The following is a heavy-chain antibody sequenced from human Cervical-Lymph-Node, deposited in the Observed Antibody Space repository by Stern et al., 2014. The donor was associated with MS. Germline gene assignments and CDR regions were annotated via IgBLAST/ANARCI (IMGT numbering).Heavy chain of an antibody. CDR2: YNRGRT. J-gene: IGHJ3*02. Sequence: QLQLQESGPGLMKPLETLSLNCPVSSGSISTYYWNWIRQPPGKGLEWIGSYNRGRTKYTPSLKSRVTISVDTTKNEVSLKLTSVTTADTDIYYCARAGRVGLSDDAFDIWGLGTMVSVSS. CDR1: SGSISTYY. CDR3: ARAGRVGLSDDAFDI. D-gene: IGHD1-26*01. V-gene: IGHV4-59*01.